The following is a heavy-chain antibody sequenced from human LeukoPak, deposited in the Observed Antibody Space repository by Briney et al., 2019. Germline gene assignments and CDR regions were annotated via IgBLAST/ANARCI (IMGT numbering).Heavy chain of an antibody. D-gene: IGHD2-15*01. CDR2: IKLDGSEK. CDR1: GFTFSDYW. Sequence: GGSLRLSCAASGFTFSDYWMSWVRQAPGKGLEWVANIKLDGSEKDYVDSVKGRFTISRDNAKNLLYLQMNRLRVEGTAVYYCARGGSCYHNWGQGALVTVSS. CDR3: ARGGSCYHN. J-gene: IGHJ4*02. V-gene: IGHV3-7*04.